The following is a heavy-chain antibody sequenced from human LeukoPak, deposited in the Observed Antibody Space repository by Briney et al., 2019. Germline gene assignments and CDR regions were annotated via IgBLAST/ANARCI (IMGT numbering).Heavy chain of an antibody. Sequence: SETLSLTCTVSGGSISSYYWSWIRQPPGKVLEWIGYIYYSGSTNYNPSLKSRVTISVDTSKNQFTLKLSSVTAADTAVYYCARADYSSTWSHDYYYMDVWGKGTTVTVSS. CDR3: ARADYSSTWSHDYYYMDV. D-gene: IGHD6-13*01. J-gene: IGHJ6*03. CDR1: GGSISSYY. V-gene: IGHV4-59*08. CDR2: IYYSGST.